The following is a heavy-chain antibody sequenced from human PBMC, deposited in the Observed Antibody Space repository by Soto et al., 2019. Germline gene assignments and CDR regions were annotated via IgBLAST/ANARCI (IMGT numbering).Heavy chain of an antibody. Sequence: EVQLVESGGGLVQPGGSLRLSCAASRFTFGSYWMGWVRQAPGKGLEWVADIKQDGSEQYYVDSVKGRFTISRDNAKNSLYLQMSSMRAEDTAVYYCARDGGEQLRYYFDYWGQGTLVTVCS. CDR2: IKQDGSEQ. D-gene: IGHD1-26*01. CDR3: ARDGGEQLRYYFDY. J-gene: IGHJ4*02. CDR1: RFTFGSYW. V-gene: IGHV3-7*01.